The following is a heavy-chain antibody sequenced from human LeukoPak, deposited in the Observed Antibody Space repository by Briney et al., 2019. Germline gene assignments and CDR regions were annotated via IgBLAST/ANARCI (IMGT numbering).Heavy chain of an antibody. CDR2: IYYSGST. V-gene: IGHV4-59*11. CDR1: GGSISNHY. J-gene: IGHJ4*02. Sequence: SETLSPTCTVSGGSISNHYWSWIRQPPGKGLEWIGYIYYSGSTNYNPSLKSRVTISVDTSKNQFSLKLNSVTAADTAVYYCARGNILTGYCFDYWGQGSLVTVSS. CDR3: ARGNILTGYCFDY. D-gene: IGHD3-9*01.